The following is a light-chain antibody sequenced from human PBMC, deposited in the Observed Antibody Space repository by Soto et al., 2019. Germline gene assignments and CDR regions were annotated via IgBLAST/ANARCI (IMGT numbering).Light chain of an antibody. Sequence: DIQMTQSPSTLSASVGDRVTITCRASQSISSWLAWYQQKPGKAPKLLIYDASSLESGVPSRFSRSGSGTEFTLTISSLQPDDLATYYCQQYNSYSSFGQGTKVEIK. J-gene: IGKJ1*01. CDR2: DAS. CDR1: QSISSW. V-gene: IGKV1-5*01. CDR3: QQYNSYSS.